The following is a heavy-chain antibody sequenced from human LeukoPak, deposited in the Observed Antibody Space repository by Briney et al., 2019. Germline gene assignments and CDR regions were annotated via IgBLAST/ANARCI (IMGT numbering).Heavy chain of an antibody. J-gene: IGHJ5*02. D-gene: IGHD3-22*01. Sequence: GGSLRLSCAASGFTFSDYYMSWISQAPGKGLEWVSYISSSGSTMIYVDSVKGRFTISRDNAKNSLYLQMNSLRTEDTAVYYCARDRGHYFDNSGYYTNWFDPWGQGTLVSVSS. V-gene: IGHV3-11*01. CDR3: ARDRGHYFDNSGYYTNWFDP. CDR2: ISSSGSTM. CDR1: GFTFSDYY.